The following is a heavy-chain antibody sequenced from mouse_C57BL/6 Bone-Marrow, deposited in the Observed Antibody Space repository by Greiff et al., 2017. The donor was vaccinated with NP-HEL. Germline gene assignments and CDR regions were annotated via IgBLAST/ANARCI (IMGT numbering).Heavy chain of an antibody. CDR1: GFTFSSYT. CDR2: ISGGGGNT. CDR3: ARHGAVVAPDY. Sequence: EVKLVESGGGLVKPGGSLKLSCAASGFTFSSYTMSWVRQTPEKRLEWVATISGGGGNTYYPDSVKGRFTISRDNAKNTLYLQMSSLRSEDTALYYCARHGAVVAPDYWGQGTTLTVSS. V-gene: IGHV5-9*01. J-gene: IGHJ2*01. D-gene: IGHD1-1*01.